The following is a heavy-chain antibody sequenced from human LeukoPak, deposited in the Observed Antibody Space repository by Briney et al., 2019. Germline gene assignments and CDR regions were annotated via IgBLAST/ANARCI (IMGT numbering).Heavy chain of an antibody. CDR3: AREVTTVVTRFFDY. Sequence: GGSLRLSCAASGFTFSSYSMNWVRQAPGKGLEWVSSISSSYIYYADSVKGRFTISRDNAKNSLYLQMNSLRAEDTAVYYCAREVTTVVTRFFDYWGQGTLVTVSS. CDR1: GFTFSSYS. V-gene: IGHV3-21*01. D-gene: IGHD4-23*01. J-gene: IGHJ4*02. CDR2: ISSSYI.